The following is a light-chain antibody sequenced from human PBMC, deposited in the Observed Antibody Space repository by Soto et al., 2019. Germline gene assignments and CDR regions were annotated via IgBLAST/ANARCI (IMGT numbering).Light chain of an antibody. CDR3: QQYSSSPS. CDR1: QSVGDN. CDR2: GAS. J-gene: IGKJ5*01. V-gene: IGKV3-15*01. Sequence: EIVMTQSPATLSVSPGERATLSCRASQSVGDNLAWYQQKPGQAPRLLIYGASTRASGIPARFSGSGSGTEFTLTIGSLQSEDFAVYYCQQYSSSPSFGQGTRLEIK.